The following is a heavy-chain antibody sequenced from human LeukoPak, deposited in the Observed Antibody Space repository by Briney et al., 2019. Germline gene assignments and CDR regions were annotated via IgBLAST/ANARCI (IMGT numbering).Heavy chain of an antibody. CDR1: GFTFSSYA. J-gene: IGHJ4*02. CDR3: ATYSFGELPDY. CDR2: ISSNGGST. Sequence: PGGSLRLSCAASGFTFSSYAMHWVRQAPGKGLEYVSAISSNGGSTYYANSVKGRFTISRDNSKNTLYLQMNSLRAEGTAVYYCATYSFGELPDYWGQGTLVIVSS. D-gene: IGHD3-10*01. V-gene: IGHV3-64*01.